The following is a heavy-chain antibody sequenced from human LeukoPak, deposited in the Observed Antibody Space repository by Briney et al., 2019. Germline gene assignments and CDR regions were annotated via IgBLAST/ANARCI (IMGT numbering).Heavy chain of an antibody. CDR1: GFTFSSYS. D-gene: IGHD6-6*01. CDR2: ISSSSSSI. V-gene: IGHV3-21*01. Sequence: GGSLRLSCAASGFTFSSYSMNSVRQAPGKRLEWVSSISSSSSSIYYADSVKGRFTISRDNAKNSLYLQMNSLSAEDTAVYYCATPGVAARDYWGQGTLVTVSS. J-gene: IGHJ4*02. CDR3: ATPGVAARDY.